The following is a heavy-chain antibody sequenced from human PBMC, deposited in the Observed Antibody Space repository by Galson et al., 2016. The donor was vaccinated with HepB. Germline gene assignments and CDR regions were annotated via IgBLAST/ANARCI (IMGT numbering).Heavy chain of an antibody. V-gene: IGHV1-69*13. CDR2: IIPIFGTA. J-gene: IGHJ3*02. D-gene: IGHD3-16*01. CDR1: GGTLNSYA. Sequence: SVKVSCKASGGTLNSYAISWVRQAPGQGLEWMGGIIPIFGTAVYAQKFQDRVAITADESTGTAYMELTSLRSDDTAVYYCARATSLRDYGGGAIWGQGTMVTVSS. CDR3: ARATSLRDYGGGAI.